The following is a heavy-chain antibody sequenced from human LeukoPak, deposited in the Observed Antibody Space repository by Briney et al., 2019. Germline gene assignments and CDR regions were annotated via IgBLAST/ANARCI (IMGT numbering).Heavy chain of an antibody. V-gene: IGHV1-46*01. CDR2: INPSGGST. CDR1: GYTFTSYY. J-gene: IGHJ4*02. Sequence: ASVKVSCKASGYTFTSYYMHWVRQAPGQGLEWMGIINPSGGSTSYAQKFQGRVTMTRDTSTSTVYMELSSLRSEDTAVYYCARDQRYCSSTSYLRFDYWGQGTLVTVSS. CDR3: ARDQRYCSSTSYLRFDY. D-gene: IGHD2-2*01.